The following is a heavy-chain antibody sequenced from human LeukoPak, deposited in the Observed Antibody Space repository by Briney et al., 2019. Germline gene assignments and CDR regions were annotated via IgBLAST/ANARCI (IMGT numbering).Heavy chain of an antibody. J-gene: IGHJ4*02. Sequence: GGSLRLSCAASGFTFDDYAMHWVRQAPGKGLEWVSGISWNSGSIVYADSVKGRFIISRDNAKNSLYLQMNSLRAEDTALYYCAAIGYCSGGSCPSDYWGQGTLVTVSS. CDR3: AAIGYCSGGSCPSDY. V-gene: IGHV3-9*01. CDR1: GFTFDDYA. D-gene: IGHD2-15*01. CDR2: ISWNSGSI.